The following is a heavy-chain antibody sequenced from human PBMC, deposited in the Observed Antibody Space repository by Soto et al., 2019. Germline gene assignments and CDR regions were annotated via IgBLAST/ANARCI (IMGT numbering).Heavy chain of an antibody. CDR3: ARVSGASSGWYYLYFDY. CDR1: GGSVSSGSYY. Sequence: QVQLQESGPGLVKPSETLSLTCTVSGGSVSSGSYYWSWIRQPPGKGLEWIGYIYYSGSTNYNPSLESRVTISVDTSKNQFSLKLSSVTAADTAVYYCARVSGASSGWYYLYFDYWGQGTLVTVSS. J-gene: IGHJ4*02. V-gene: IGHV4-61*01. CDR2: IYYSGST. D-gene: IGHD6-19*01.